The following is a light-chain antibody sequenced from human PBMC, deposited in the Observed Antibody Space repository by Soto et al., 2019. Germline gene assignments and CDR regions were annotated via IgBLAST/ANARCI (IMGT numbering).Light chain of an antibody. CDR2: EVS. CDR1: SSDVGGYNF. V-gene: IGLV2-14*01. CDR3: SSYTSSSTLV. J-gene: IGLJ2*01. Sequence: QSGLTQPASVSGSPGQSITISCTGTSSDVGGYNFVAWYQHQPGKAPKVMIYEVSNRPSGVSNRFSGSKSGNTASLTISGLQAEDDADYYCSSYTSSSTLVFGGGTKLTVL.